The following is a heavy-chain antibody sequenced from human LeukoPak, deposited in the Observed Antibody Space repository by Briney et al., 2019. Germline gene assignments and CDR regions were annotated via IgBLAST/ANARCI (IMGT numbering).Heavy chain of an antibody. CDR2: IYYSGST. CDR3: ATPRGMDV. J-gene: IGHJ6*02. CDR1: GGSISSSSYY. Sequence: PSETLSLTCTVSGGSISSSSYYWGWIRQPPEKGLEWIGSIYYSGSTYYNPSLKSRVTISVDTSKNQFSLKLSSVTAADTAVYYCATPRGMDVWGQGTTVTVSS. V-gene: IGHV4-39*01.